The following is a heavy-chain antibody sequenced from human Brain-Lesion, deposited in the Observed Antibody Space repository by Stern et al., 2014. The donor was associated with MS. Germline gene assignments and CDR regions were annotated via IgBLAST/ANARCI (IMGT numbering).Heavy chain of an antibody. CDR2: IGTAGDT. Sequence: EVQLVESGGGLVQPGGSLRLSCAASGFTFTTYGVHWVRQHTGKGLEWVSSIGTAGDTYYPGSVKGRFTIFTDNAKNSLYLQMYSLRAGDTAVYYCARWLGSTSCYKGCYFDLWGRGPLVTVSS. CDR3: ARWLGSTSCYKGCYFDL. D-gene: IGHD6-13*01. J-gene: IGHJ2*01. V-gene: IGHV3-13*01. CDR1: GFTFTTYG.